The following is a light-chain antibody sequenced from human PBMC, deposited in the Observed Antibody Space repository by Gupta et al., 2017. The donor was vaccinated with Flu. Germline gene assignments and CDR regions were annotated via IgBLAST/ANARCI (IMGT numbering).Light chain of an antibody. CDR2: END. J-gene: IGLJ2*01. CDR1: SSNIGSNY. V-gene: IGLV1-51*01. Sequence: SVLTPPPSLSAAPGRKVTISCVGSSSNIGSNYVAWYQHHPGTAPKLLIYENDQRPSGIPDRFSGSKSGTSATLAIAGLQAGDEADYYCETWDNILTSVVFGGGTKLTV. CDR3: ETWDNILTSVV.